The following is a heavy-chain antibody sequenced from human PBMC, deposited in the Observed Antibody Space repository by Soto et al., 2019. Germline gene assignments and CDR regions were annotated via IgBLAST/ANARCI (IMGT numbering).Heavy chain of an antibody. CDR3: ARWVVRGVIGWFDP. D-gene: IGHD3-10*01. Sequence: SETLCLTCSVSGGSISSYYWSWIRQPPGKGLEWIGYIYYSGSTNYNPSLKSRVTISVDTSKNQFSLKLSSVTAVDTAVYYCARWVVRGVIGWFDPWGQGTLVTVSS. J-gene: IGHJ5*02. V-gene: IGHV4-59*01. CDR1: GGSISSYY. CDR2: IYYSGST.